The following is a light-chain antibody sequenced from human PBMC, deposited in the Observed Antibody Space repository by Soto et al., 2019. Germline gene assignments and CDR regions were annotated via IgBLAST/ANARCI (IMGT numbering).Light chain of an antibody. V-gene: IGLV1-47*01. J-gene: IGLJ2*01. Sequence: QSVLTQPPSASETPGQRVTISCSGSSSNIGTNSVYWYQHLPGTAPNLLIYKKDQRPSGVPERFSGSRSGTSASLAITVLRSEDEDDYYCASWDDSLNGIVFGGGTKLTVL. CDR3: ASWDDSLNGIV. CDR2: KKD. CDR1: SSNIGTNS.